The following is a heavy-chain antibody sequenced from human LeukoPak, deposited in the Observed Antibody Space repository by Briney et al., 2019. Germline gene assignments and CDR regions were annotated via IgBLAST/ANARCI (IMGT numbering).Heavy chain of an antibody. CDR2: INSDGSST. J-gene: IGHJ4*02. CDR3: ASADTAMVNDY. V-gene: IGHV3-74*01. CDR1: GFTFSGYW. Sequence: PGGSLRLSCAASGFTFSGYWMHWVRQAPGKGLVWVSRINSDGSSTSYADSVKGRFTISRDNAKNTLYLQMNSLRAEDTAVYYCASADTAMVNDYWGQGTLVTVSS. D-gene: IGHD5-18*01.